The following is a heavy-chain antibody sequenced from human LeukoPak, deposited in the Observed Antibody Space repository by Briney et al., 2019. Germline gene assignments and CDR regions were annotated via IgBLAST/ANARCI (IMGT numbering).Heavy chain of an antibody. Sequence: ASVKVSCKASGYTFTSYDINWVRQATGQGLEWMGWMNPNSGNTGYAQKFQGRVTMTRDTSTSTVYMELSSLRSEDTAVYYCARGVLEMATAIRGVAFDIWGQGTMVTVSS. CDR1: GYTFTSYD. D-gene: IGHD5-24*01. J-gene: IGHJ3*02. CDR3: ARGVLEMATAIRGVAFDI. V-gene: IGHV1-8*01. CDR2: MNPNSGNT.